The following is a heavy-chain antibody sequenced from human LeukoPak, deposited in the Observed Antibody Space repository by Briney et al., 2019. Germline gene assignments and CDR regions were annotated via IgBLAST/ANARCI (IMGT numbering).Heavy chain of an antibody. Sequence: PGGSLRLSCAASGFTFSNHGMNWVRQAPGKGLEWVSSISSSSSYIYYADSVKGRFTISRDNAKNSLYLQMNSLRAEDTAVYYCARAWVAAAVTIYSYYMDVWGKGTTVTVSS. V-gene: IGHV3-21*01. CDR2: ISSSSSYI. CDR3: ARAWVAAAVTIYSYYMDV. J-gene: IGHJ6*03. CDR1: GFTFSNHG. D-gene: IGHD6-13*01.